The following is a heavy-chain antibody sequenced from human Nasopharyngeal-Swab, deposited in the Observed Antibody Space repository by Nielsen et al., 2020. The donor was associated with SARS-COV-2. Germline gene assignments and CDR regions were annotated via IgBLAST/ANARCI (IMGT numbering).Heavy chain of an antibody. D-gene: IGHD4-11*01. CDR3: AKDGAAVGDDYSNYSDWFDP. CDR1: GFTFDDYA. V-gene: IGHV3-9*01. CDR2: ISWNSGSI. Sequence: GGSLRLSCAASGFTFDDYAMDWVRQAPGKGLEWVSGISWNSGSIDYAGSVKGRFTISRDNAKNSLYLQMNSLRAEDTAVYYCAKDGAAVGDDYSNYSDWFDPWGQGTLVTVSS. J-gene: IGHJ5*02.